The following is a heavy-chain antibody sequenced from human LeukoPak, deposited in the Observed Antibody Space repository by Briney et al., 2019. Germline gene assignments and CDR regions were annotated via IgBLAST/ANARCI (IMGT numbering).Heavy chain of an antibody. D-gene: IGHD5-12*01. J-gene: IGHJ4*02. CDR3: ARPIVATNLDY. V-gene: IGHV3-11*03. CDR1: GFTFSDSY. Sequence: GGSLRLSCAASGFTFSDSYMSWIRQAPGKGLEWVSYISRSGTYTHYAGSVKGRFTISRDNAKNSLYLQMNSLRAEDTAVYYCARPIVATNLDYWGQGTLVTVSS. CDR2: ISRSGTYT.